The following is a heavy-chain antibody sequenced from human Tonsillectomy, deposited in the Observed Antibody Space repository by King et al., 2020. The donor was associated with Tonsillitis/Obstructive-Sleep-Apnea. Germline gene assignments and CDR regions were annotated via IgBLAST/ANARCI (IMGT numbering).Heavy chain of an antibody. CDR1: GFTFSSYA. V-gene: IGHV3-23*04. CDR3: AKISSYSSGWYEGQFDY. CDR2: ISGSGGST. J-gene: IGHJ4*02. D-gene: IGHD6-19*01. Sequence: VQLVESGGGLVQPGESLRLSCAASGFTFSSYAMTWVRQAPGKGLEWVSAISGSGGSTYSADFVMGRFTISRDNSKNTLYLQMNTLRAEDTAVYYCAKISSYSSGWYEGQFDYWGQGTLVTVSS.